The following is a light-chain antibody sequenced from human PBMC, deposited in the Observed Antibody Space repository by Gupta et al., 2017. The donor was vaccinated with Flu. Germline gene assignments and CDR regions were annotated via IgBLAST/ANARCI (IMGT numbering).Light chain of an antibody. CDR1: QSIGNY. Sequence: DIQMTHSPSSLSASVGDRVTIPCRASQSIGNYLNWYQLKPGKAPKLLIYAASRLQSGVPSRFSGSGSETDFTLTINTLQPEDFATYYGQQTYRVPHSFGQGTKLEIK. V-gene: IGKV1-39*01. J-gene: IGKJ2*03. CDR2: AAS. CDR3: QQTYRVPHS.